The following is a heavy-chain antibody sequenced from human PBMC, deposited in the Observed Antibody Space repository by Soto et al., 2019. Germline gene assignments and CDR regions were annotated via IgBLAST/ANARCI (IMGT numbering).Heavy chain of an antibody. V-gene: IGHV1-2*04. CDR3: ALRSSAAPYDY. Sequence: APLKGSFKASWNTFTLYYMHLVRQAPGQGLEWMGWINPNSGGTNYAQKFQGWVTMTRDTSISTAYMELNRLTSDDTAVYYCALRSSAAPYDYWGQGTLVTVSS. D-gene: IGHD6-13*01. CDR1: WNTFTLYY. CDR2: INPNSGGT. J-gene: IGHJ4*02.